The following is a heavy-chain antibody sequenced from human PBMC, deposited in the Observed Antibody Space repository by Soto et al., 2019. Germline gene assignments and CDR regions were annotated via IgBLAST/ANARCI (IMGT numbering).Heavy chain of an antibody. CDR2: IYYSGST. V-gene: IGHV4-39*01. CDR3: AGPGGYGSGRGGDY. CDR1: GGSISSSSYY. J-gene: IGHJ4*02. D-gene: IGHD3-10*01. Sequence: QLQLQESGPGLVKPSETLSLTCTVSGGSISSSSYYWGWIRQPPGKGLEWIGSIYYSGSTYYNPSLRGRVTITEDTAKNPSSRKLSSVTAADTAVYYCAGPGGYGSGRGGDYWGQGTLVTVSS.